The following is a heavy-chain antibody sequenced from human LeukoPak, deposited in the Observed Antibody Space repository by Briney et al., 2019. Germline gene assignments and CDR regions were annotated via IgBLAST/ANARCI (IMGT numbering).Heavy chain of an antibody. CDR1: GFIFSNYA. Sequence: GGSLRLSCAASGFIFSNYAMSWVRQAPGKGLEWVAVISYDGSNKYYADSVKGRFTISRDNSKNTLYLQMNSLRAEDTAVYYCARTSTDYFDYWGQGTLVTVSS. CDR3: ARTSTDYFDY. V-gene: IGHV3-30*04. CDR2: ISYDGSNK. J-gene: IGHJ4*02.